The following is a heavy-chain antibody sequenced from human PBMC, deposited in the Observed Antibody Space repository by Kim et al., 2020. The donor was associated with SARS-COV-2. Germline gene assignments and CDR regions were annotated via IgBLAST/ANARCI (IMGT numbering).Heavy chain of an antibody. CDR3: TTVSG. J-gene: IGHJ4*02. CDR2: KTDGGTT. V-gene: IGHV3-15*01. D-gene: IGHD1-26*01. Sequence: KTDGGTTDYAAPVKGRFTISRDDSKNTLYLQMNSLKTEDTAVYYCTTVSGWGQGTLVTVSS.